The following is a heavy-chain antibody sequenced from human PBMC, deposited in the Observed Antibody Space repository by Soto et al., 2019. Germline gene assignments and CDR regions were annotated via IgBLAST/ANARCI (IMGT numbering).Heavy chain of an antibody. J-gene: IGHJ6*02. CDR2: ISGSGGST. D-gene: IGHD2-21*02. V-gene: IGHV3-23*01. CDR3: AKENPHIVVVTAIPDYGMDV. CDR1: GFTFSSYA. Sequence: GGSLRLSCAASGFTFSSYAMSWVRQAPGKGLEWVSAISGSGGSTYYADSVKGRFTISRDNSKNTLYLQMNSLRAEDTAVYYCAKENPHIVVVTAIPDYGMDVWGQGTTVTVSS.